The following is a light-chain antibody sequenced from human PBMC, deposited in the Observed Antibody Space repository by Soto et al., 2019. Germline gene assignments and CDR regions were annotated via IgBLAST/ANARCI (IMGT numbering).Light chain of an antibody. CDR3: MQALQTAWT. Sequence: DIVLTQSPLSLSVTTGEPASISCRSSHSLLHTNGYNYLDWYVQKPGQSPQVLIHMGSNRASGVPDRFSGSGSGTDFTLKISRVEAEDVGVYYCMQALQTAWTFGQGTKVDIK. J-gene: IGKJ1*01. CDR1: HSLLHTNGYNY. V-gene: IGKV2-28*01. CDR2: MGS.